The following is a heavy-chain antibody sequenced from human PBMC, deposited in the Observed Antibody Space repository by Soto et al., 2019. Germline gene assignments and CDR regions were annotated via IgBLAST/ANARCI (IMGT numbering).Heavy chain of an antibody. J-gene: IGHJ5*02. CDR1: GYTFTSYG. Sequence: QVQLVQSGAEVKKPGASVKVSCKASGYTFTSYGISWVRQAPGQGLEWMGWISAYNGNTNYAQELQGRVTMTTDTSTSTAYMELRSLRSDDTAVYYCARGLYYDILTGYYIPRTPATPPGWFDPWGQGTLVTVSS. CDR3: ARGLYYDILTGYYIPRTPATPPGWFDP. V-gene: IGHV1-18*01. CDR2: ISAYNGNT. D-gene: IGHD3-9*01.